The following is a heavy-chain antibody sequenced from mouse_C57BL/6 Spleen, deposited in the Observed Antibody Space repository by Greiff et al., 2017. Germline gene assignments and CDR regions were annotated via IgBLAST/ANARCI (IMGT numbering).Heavy chain of an antibody. V-gene: IGHV1-81*01. J-gene: IGHJ4*01. CDR2: IYPRSGNT. D-gene: IGHD1-1*01. Sequence: VQLQESGAELARPGASVKLSCKASGYTFTSYGISWVKQRTGQGLEWIGEIYPRSGNTYYNEKFKGKATLTADKSSSRAYMELRSLTSEDSAVYFCARSLITTVGDYAMDDWGQGTSVTVSS. CDR3: ARSLITTVGDYAMDD. CDR1: GYTFTSYG.